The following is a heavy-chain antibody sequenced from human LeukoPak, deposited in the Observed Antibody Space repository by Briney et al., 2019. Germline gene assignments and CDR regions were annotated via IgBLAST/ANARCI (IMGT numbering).Heavy chain of an antibody. J-gene: IGHJ3*02. CDR1: GFTFSSYG. V-gene: IGHV3-23*01. CDR3: AKDLVGPYSSGYYYAFDI. CDR2: IIGSGGRT. D-gene: IGHD3-22*01. Sequence: GGTLRLSCAASGFTFSSYGMSWVRQAPGKGLEWVSAIIGSGGRTYYADSVKGRFTISRDNSKNTLYLQMNSLRAEDTAVYYCAKDLVGPYSSGYYYAFDIWGQGTMVTVSS.